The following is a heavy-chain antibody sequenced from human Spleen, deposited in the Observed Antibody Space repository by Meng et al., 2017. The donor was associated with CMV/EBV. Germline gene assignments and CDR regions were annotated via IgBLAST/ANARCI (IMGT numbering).Heavy chain of an antibody. V-gene: IGHV4-39*07. Sequence: GSLRLSCTVSGGSISSSSYYWGWIRQPPGKGLELIGTIYYSGSTYYNPSLKSRVTISVDTSKNQFSLKLSSVTAADTAVYYCAMYRVYQGLDIWGQGTMVTVSS. CDR1: GGSISSSSYY. CDR2: IYYSGST. J-gene: IGHJ3*02. D-gene: IGHD6-13*01. CDR3: AMYRVYQGLDI.